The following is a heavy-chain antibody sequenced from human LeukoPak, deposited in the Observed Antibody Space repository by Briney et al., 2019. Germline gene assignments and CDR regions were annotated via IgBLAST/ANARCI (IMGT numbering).Heavy chain of an antibody. CDR2: ISGSGGST. V-gene: IGHV3-23*01. CDR1: GFTFSSYA. J-gene: IGHJ4*02. CDR3: GKVPGWDYFDY. Sequence: GGSLRLSCAASGFTFSSYAMSWVRQAPGKGLEWVSAISGSGGSTYYADSVKGRFTISRDNSKNTLYLQMNSLRVEDTAIYYCGKVPGWDYFDYWGQGTLVTVSS. D-gene: IGHD1-26*01.